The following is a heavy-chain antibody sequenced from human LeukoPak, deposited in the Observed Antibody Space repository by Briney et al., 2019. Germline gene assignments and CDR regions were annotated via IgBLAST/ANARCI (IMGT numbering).Heavy chain of an antibody. J-gene: IGHJ4*02. CDR2: ISSSSSTI. Sequence: PGGSLRLSCAASGFTFSSYSMNWVRQAPGKGLEWVSYISSSSSTIYYADSVKGRFTISRDNAKNSLYLQMNSLRAEDTAVYYCASNYDSSGYFPGHEDYWGQGTLVTVSS. CDR3: ASNYDSSGYFPGHEDY. CDR1: GFTFSSYS. D-gene: IGHD3-22*01. V-gene: IGHV3-48*04.